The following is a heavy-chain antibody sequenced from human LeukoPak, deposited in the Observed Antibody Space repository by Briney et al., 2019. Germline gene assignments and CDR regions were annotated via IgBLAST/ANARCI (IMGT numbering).Heavy chain of an antibody. D-gene: IGHD3-10*01. V-gene: IGHV3-66*01. CDR2: IYSGGST. Sequence: GGSLRLSCAASGFTVSSNYMSWVRQAPGKGLEWVSVIYSGGSTYYTDSVKSRFTISRDNSKNTLYIQMSSLRAEDTAVYYCARAKLYYYGAGSQYRLLDYWGQGTLVTVSS. J-gene: IGHJ4*02. CDR3: ARAKLYYYGAGSQYRLLDY. CDR1: GFTVSSNY.